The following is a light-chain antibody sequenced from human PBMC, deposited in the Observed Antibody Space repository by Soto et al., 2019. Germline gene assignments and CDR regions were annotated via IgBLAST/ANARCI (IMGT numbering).Light chain of an antibody. CDR1: QSINSW. CDR2: DAS. J-gene: IGKJ1*01. CDR3: QQYYTSPWT. Sequence: DIQMTQSPSTLSASVGDRVTITCRASQSINSWLAWYQQKPGKAPNLLIYDASTLESGVPPRFSGSGSGTEFTLTISSLQPDDFAIYYCQQYYTSPWTFGQGTQVEIK. V-gene: IGKV1-5*01.